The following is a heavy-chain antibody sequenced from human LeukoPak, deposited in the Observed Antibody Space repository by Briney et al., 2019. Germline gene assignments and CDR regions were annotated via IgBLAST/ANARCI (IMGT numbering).Heavy chain of an antibody. CDR3: ARDSLRGYFYYMDV. J-gene: IGHJ6*03. D-gene: IGHD5-12*01. CDR2: IKQDGSEK. CDR1: GFTFSSYW. Sequence: PGGSLRLSCIASGFTFSSYWMSWVRQAPGKGLEWLANIKQDGSEKYYVDSMKGRFTISRDNAKNSLYLQMNSLRAEDTAVYYCARDSLRGYFYYMDVWGKGTTVTVSS. V-gene: IGHV3-7*01.